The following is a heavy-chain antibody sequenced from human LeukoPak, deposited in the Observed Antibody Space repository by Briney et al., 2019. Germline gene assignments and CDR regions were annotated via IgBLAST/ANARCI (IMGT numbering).Heavy chain of an antibody. V-gene: IGHV5-51*01. Sequence: GESLKISCKGSGYSFTSYWIGWVRQMPGKGLEWMGIIYPGDSDTRYSPSFQGQVTISADKSISTAYLQWSSLKASDTAMYYCGIRGYYDSSGYPNAFDIWGQGTMVTVSS. CDR1: GYSFTSYW. D-gene: IGHD3-22*01. J-gene: IGHJ3*02. CDR2: IYPGDSDT. CDR3: GIRGYYDSSGYPNAFDI.